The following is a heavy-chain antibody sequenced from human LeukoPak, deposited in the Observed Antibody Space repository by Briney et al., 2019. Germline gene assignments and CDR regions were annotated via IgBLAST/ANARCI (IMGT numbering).Heavy chain of an antibody. CDR2: IYYSGST. D-gene: IGHD3-10*01. Sequence: SETLSLTCTVSGGSISSYYWSWIRQPPGKGLEWIGYIYYSGSTNYNPSLKSRVTISVDTSNNQFSLKLSSVTAADTAVYYCARFTPYYYGSGSYYNLTPDYWGQGTLVTVSS. CDR3: ARFTPYYYGSGSYYNLTPDY. CDR1: GGSISSYY. V-gene: IGHV4-59*01. J-gene: IGHJ4*02.